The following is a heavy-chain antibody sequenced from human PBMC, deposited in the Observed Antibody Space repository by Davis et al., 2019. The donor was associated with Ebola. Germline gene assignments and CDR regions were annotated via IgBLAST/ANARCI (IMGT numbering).Heavy chain of an antibody. V-gene: IGHV3-21*01. D-gene: IGHD2-2*01. CDR2: ISSSSSYI. Sequence: GESLKISCAASGFTFSSYSMNWVRQAPGKGLEWVSSISSSSSYIYYADSVKGRFTISRDNAKNSLYLQMNSLRAEDTAVYYCARGGVPAAQDYWGQGTLVTVSS. CDR3: ARGGVPAAQDY. J-gene: IGHJ4*02. CDR1: GFTFSSYS.